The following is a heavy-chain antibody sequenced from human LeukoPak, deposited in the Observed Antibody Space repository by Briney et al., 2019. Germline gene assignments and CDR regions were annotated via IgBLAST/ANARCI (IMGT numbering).Heavy chain of an antibody. CDR2: IRWDGGST. Sequence: PGGSLRLSCAASGFTFDDYTMHWVRQAPGKGLEWVSLIRWDGGSTYYADSVKGRFTISRDNSKNSLYLQMNSLRTEDTALYYCAKDMHYGSGSYYPNFDYWGQGTLVTVSS. J-gene: IGHJ4*02. CDR1: GFTFDDYT. CDR3: AKDMHYGSGSYYPNFDY. V-gene: IGHV3-43*01. D-gene: IGHD3-10*01.